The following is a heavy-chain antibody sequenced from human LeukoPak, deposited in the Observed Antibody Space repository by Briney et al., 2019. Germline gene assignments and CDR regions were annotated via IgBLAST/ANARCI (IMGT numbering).Heavy chain of an antibody. CDR1: GFTFSGYG. J-gene: IGHJ4*02. D-gene: IGHD4-17*01. CDR3: ARDIGSNGNYHFDY. Sequence: GRSLRLSCAASGFTFSGYGMHWVRQSPDKGLEWVAVIWYDGTIKRYADSVRGRMTISRDDSKNTLYLQVDSLRSEETAVYYCARDIGSNGNYHFDYWGQGTLVTVSS. V-gene: IGHV3-33*01. CDR2: IWYDGTIK.